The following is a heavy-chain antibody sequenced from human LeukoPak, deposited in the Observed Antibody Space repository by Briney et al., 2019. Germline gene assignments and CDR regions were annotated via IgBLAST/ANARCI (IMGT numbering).Heavy chain of an antibody. CDR2: IYYSGST. CDR3: ARRTRGFFDY. J-gene: IGHJ4*02. CDR1: GGSISSGGYF. Sequence: ETLSLTCAVSGGSISSGGYFWSWIRLPPGKGLEWIGYIYYSGSTNYNPSLKSRVTISVDTSKRQFSLKVSSVTAADTAVYYCARRTRGFFDYWGQGILVTVSS. D-gene: IGHD2-2*01. V-gene: IGHV4-61*08.